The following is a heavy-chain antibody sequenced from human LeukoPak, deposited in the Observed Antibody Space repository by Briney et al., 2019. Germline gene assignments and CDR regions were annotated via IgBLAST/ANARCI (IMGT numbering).Heavy chain of an antibody. CDR2: IHSGGNT. CDR1: GFTVISNY. CDR3: AYLWFGELLSGFDP. D-gene: IGHD3-10*01. V-gene: IGHV3-53*01. J-gene: IGHJ5*02. Sequence: PGGSLRLSFAASGFTVISNYMSWFGQAPGKGREWVSVIHSGGNTYYADSVKGRFTISRDNSKNTLYLQMNSLRAEDTAVYYCAYLWFGELLSGFDPWGQGTLVTVSS.